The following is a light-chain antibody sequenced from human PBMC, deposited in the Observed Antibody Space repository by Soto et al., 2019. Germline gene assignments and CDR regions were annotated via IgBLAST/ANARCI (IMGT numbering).Light chain of an antibody. CDR1: SSDVGGYNL. Sequence: QSALTQPASVSGSPGQSITISCTGTSSDVGGYNLVSWYQQHPGKAPKLMIYEVSKRPSGVSNRFSGSKSGNTASLTISGLQAEDEADYYCCSYAGSSTFAVFGGGTKVTVL. CDR2: EVS. V-gene: IGLV2-23*02. J-gene: IGLJ2*01. CDR3: CSYAGSSTFAV.